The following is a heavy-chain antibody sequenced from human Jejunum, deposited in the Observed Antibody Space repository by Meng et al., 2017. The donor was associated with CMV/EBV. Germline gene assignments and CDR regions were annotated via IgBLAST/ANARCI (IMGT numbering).Heavy chain of an antibody. CDR3: AKRITSARGTKLSSMDV. J-gene: IGHJ6*02. V-gene: IGHV3-23*03. CDR2: LYAGFST. CDR1: FTVSPYA. Sequence: FTVSPYAMSWVRQAPGKGLEWVSDLYAGFSTYYADSVKGRFTISRDNSKNTLYLQMDSLRAADTAVYYCAKRITSARGTKLSSMDVWGQGTTVTVSS. D-gene: IGHD3-10*01.